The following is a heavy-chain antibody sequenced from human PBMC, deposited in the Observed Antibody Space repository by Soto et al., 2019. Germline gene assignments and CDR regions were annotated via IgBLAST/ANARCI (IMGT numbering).Heavy chain of an antibody. CDR2: ISSSGGNT. V-gene: IGHV3-11*05. J-gene: IGHJ1*01. CDR3: TRGRTVAE. D-gene: IGHD4-17*01. CDR1: GFTFGDYD. Sequence: QVQLVESGGGLVKPGGSLRLSCAASGFTFGDYDMTWIRQAPGKGLEWVSWISSSGGNTNYADSVKGRFTISRDNAKNSLYLQINSLRAEETAVYYCTRGRTVAEWGQGTVVTVSS.